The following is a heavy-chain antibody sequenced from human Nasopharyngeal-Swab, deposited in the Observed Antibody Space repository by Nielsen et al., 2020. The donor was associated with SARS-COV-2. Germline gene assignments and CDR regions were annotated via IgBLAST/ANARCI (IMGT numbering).Heavy chain of an antibody. J-gene: IGHJ5*02. V-gene: IGHV1-2*04. D-gene: IGHD2-2*01. CDR2: INPNSGGT. CDR3: ARGGPGYCSSTSCYGNWFDP. Sequence: WVRQEPGQGIEWMGWINPNSGGTNYAQKFQGWVTMTRDTSISTAYMELSRLRSDDTAVYYCARGGPGYCSSTSCYGNWFDPWGQGTLVTVSS.